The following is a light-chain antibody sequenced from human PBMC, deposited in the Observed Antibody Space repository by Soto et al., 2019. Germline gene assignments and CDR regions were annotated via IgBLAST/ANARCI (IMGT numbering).Light chain of an antibody. J-gene: IGKJ1*01. CDR2: EAS. CDR1: QGISDY. V-gene: IGKV1-27*01. CDR3: QKYNRTPRT. Sequence: DIQMTQSPSSLSSSVGDRVTITCRASQGISDYLAWYQQKPGKVPKLLIYEASTLQSGVPSRFSGSGSGTDFTLTISSLQPEDVATYYCQKYNRTPRTFGQGTKVEIK.